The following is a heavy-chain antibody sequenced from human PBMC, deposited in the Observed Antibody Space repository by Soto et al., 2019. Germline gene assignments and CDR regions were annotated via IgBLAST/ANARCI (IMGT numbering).Heavy chain of an antibody. CDR3: ARYSTPLNWHDS. V-gene: IGHV1-2*02. J-gene: IGHJ5*01. D-gene: IGHD2-21*01. CDR1: GYTFTDYY. CDR2: INPDSGGT. Sequence: VQLVQSGAEVRGPGASVKVSCKASGYTFTDYYVHWVRQAPGQGLEWMGWINPDSGGTNYALKFQGRVTMTGDTSTSIAYMDLSRLTSDDTALYFCARYSTPLNWHDSWGQGTLVIVSS.